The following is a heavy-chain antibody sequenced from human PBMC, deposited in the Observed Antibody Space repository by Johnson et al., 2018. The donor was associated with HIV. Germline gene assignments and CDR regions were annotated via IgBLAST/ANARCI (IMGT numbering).Heavy chain of an antibody. J-gene: IGHJ3*01. CDR3: ARDRARDAFDV. CDR1: GFNVSNNY. V-gene: IGHV3-66*02. CDR2: IYSGGTT. Sequence: VQLVESGGGLVQPGGSLRLSCAASGFNVSNNYLTWVRQAPGKGLEWVSVIYSGGTTYYADSVKGRFTISRDTSQNTVFLQMNSLRAEDTAVYYCARDRARDAFDVWGQGTMVTVSS.